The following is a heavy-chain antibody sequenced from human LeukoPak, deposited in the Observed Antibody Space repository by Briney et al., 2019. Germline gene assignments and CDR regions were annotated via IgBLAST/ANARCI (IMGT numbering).Heavy chain of an antibody. J-gene: IGHJ4*02. CDR1: GGSISGGSYY. CDR3: ATRKLGNDY. Sequence: SETLSLTCTVSGGSISGGSYYWSWIRQSPGKGLEWIGYIYYTETSYNPSLKSRVTISADTSKNQFSLKLYSVTAADTAVYYCATRKLGNDYWGQGTLVTISS. D-gene: IGHD7-27*01. CDR2: IYYTET. V-gene: IGHV4-61*01.